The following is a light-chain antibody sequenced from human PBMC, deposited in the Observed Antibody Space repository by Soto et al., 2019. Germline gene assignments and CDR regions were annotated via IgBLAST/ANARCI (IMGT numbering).Light chain of an antibody. V-gene: IGLV1-40*01. CDR3: QSYDSSLSVYV. Sequence: QSVLTQPPSVXGAPGQRVTISCTGSSSNIGAGYDVHWYQQLPGTAPKLLIYGNSNRPSGVPDRFSGSKSGTSASLAITGLQAEDEADYYCQSYDSSLSVYVFGTGTKVTVL. CDR1: SSNIGAGYD. J-gene: IGLJ1*01. CDR2: GNS.